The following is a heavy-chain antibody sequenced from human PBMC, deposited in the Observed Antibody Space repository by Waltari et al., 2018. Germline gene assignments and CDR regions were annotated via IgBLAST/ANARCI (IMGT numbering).Heavy chain of an antibody. D-gene: IGHD6-13*01. CDR3: VRHSRAYSPERVDY. V-gene: IGHV5-51*01. CDR2: FDPGDSDT. Sequence: EVQLVQSGAEVKKPGASLKIPCTASGSTFSSYGIGWVRQMPGKGLEWMGLFDPGDSDTRYSPSFEGQVTISADRSINTVYLQWTSLKASDTAMYYCVRHSRAYSPERVDYWGQGTLVTVSS. J-gene: IGHJ4*02. CDR1: GSTFSSYG.